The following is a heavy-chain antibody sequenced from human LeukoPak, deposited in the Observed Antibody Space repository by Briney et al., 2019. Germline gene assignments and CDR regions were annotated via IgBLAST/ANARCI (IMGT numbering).Heavy chain of an antibody. CDR2: IYYSGST. Sequence: PSETLSLTCTVSGGSISSSSYYWGWIRQPPGKGLEWIGSIYYSGSTYYNPSLKSRVTISVDTCKNQFSLKLSSVTAADTAVYYCARHNEALAARGRLGYWGQGTLVTVSS. CDR3: ARHNEALAARGRLGY. J-gene: IGHJ4*02. D-gene: IGHD6-6*01. V-gene: IGHV4-39*01. CDR1: GGSISSSSYY.